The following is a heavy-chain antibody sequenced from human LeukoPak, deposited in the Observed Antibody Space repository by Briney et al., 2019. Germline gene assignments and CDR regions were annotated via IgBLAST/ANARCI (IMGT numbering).Heavy chain of an antibody. D-gene: IGHD3-10*01. Sequence: GGSLRRSCAASGFTVSDYDMSWVRQAPGKGLEWVGRIKSKTDGGTTDYAAPVKGRFTISRDDSKNTLYLQMNSLKTEDTAVYYCTTETYYYGSGSSYNWFDPWGQGTLVTVSS. J-gene: IGHJ5*02. V-gene: IGHV3-15*01. CDR3: TTETYYYGSGSSYNWFDP. CDR1: GFTVSDYD. CDR2: IKSKTDGGTT.